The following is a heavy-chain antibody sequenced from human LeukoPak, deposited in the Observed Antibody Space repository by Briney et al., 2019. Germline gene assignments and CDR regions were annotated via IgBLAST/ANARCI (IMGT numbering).Heavy chain of an antibody. Sequence: GGSLRLSCAASGFTFDDYAMHWVRQAPGKGLEWVSGISWNSGSIGYADSVKGRFTISRDNSKNTLYLQMNSLRAEDTAVYYCAKADIWGQGTMVTVSS. CDR2: ISWNSGSI. CDR3: AKADI. J-gene: IGHJ3*02. CDR1: GFTFDDYA. V-gene: IGHV3-9*01.